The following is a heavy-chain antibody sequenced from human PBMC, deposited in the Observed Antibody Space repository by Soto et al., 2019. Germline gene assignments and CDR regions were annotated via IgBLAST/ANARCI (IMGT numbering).Heavy chain of an antibody. Sequence: ASVKVSCKASGYTFTSYGISWVRQAPGQGLEWMGWISAYNADTNYAQKLQGRVTMTTDTSTSTSYMELRSLRSDDTAVYFCARDRLGATGDYWGQGTLVTVSS. CDR2: ISAYNADT. CDR1: GYTFTSYG. V-gene: IGHV1-18*01. CDR3: ARDRLGATGDY. D-gene: IGHD1-26*01. J-gene: IGHJ4*02.